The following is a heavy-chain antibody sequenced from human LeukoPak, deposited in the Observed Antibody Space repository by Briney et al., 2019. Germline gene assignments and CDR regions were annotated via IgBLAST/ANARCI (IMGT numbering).Heavy chain of an antibody. J-gene: IGHJ4*02. CDR1: GYSFTNYW. CDR3: ARLGYSGKIHPLPY. CDR2: IYPGDSDT. Sequence: GVALEISCHGSGYSFTNYWIGWVRPVPGKGLGWSGMIYPGDSDTRNSPSFQGQVTISSDKTISTTYRLWRSLDASDTALSYSARLGYSGKIHPLPYSGQRTQVPVS. D-gene: IGHD5-12*01. V-gene: IGHV5-51*01.